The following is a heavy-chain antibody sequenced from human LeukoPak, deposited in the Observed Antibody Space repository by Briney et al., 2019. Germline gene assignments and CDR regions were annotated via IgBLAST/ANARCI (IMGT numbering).Heavy chain of an antibody. Sequence: SETLSLTCTVSGGSISSYYWSWIRQPPGKGLEWMGYIYYSGSTNYNPSLKSRVTISVDTSKNQFSLKLSSVTAADTAVYYCASISGSGSYYLDYWGQGTLVTVSS. CDR2: IYYSGST. CDR3: ASISGSGSYYLDY. CDR1: GGSISSYY. D-gene: IGHD3-10*01. V-gene: IGHV4-59*01. J-gene: IGHJ4*02.